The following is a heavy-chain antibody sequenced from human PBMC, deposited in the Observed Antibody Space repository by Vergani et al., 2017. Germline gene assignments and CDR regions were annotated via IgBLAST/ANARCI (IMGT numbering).Heavy chain of an antibody. J-gene: IGHJ4*02. CDR1: GFTFGDYA. CDR3: AKDPELTYCGGDCYSSGG. D-gene: IGHD2-21*01. Sequence: EVQLVESGGGLVKPGRSLRLSCTASGFTFGDYAMSWFRQAPGKGLEWVGFIRSKAYGGTTEYAASVKGRFTISRDDSKSIAYLQMNSLKTEDTAAYYCAKDPELTYCGGDCYSSGGWGQGTLVTVSS. CDR2: IRSKAYGGTT. V-gene: IGHV3-49*05.